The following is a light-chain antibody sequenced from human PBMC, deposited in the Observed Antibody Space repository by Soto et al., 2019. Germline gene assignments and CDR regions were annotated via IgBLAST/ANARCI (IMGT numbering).Light chain of an antibody. CDR3: HQYHTWSPGT. J-gene: IGKJ4*01. CDR1: QSISDT. CDR2: DAS. V-gene: IGKV3-15*01. Sequence: IVLAQAPATLSESSVGGATLSCGSSQSISDTLSWYQQKPGQAPRLLLSDASSRASGIPARFSGSGSGTEFTLTISSLQSEDYALYYCHQYHTWSPGTFGEGTKVDIK.